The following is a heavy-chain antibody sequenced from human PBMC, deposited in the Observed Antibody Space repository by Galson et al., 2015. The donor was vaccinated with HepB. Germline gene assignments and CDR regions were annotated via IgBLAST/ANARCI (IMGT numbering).Heavy chain of an antibody. D-gene: IGHD3-22*01. CDR2: INPSGGST. V-gene: IGHV1-46*01. CDR1: GYTFTSYY. CDR3: ARFVEYYDSSGYSGYDY. Sequence: SVKVSCKASGYTFTSYYMHWVRQAPGQGLEWMGIINPSGGSTSYAQKFQGRVTMTRDTSTSTVYMELSSLRSEDTAVYYCARFVEYYDSSGYSGYDYWGQGTLVTVSS. J-gene: IGHJ4*02.